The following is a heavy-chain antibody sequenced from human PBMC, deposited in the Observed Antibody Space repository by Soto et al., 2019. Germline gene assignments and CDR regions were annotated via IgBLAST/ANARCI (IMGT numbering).Heavy chain of an antibody. Sequence: EVQLLESGGGLVQPGGSLRLSCAASGFTFSSYAMSWVRQAPGKGLEWVSAISGSGGSTYYADSVKGRFTISRDNSKNTLYLQMNSLRAEDTAVYYCAKGGYYYGSGSYYTSMGTHYWGQGTLVTVSS. D-gene: IGHD3-10*01. CDR3: AKGGYYYGSGSYYTSMGTHY. CDR2: ISGSGGST. V-gene: IGHV3-23*01. CDR1: GFTFSSYA. J-gene: IGHJ4*02.